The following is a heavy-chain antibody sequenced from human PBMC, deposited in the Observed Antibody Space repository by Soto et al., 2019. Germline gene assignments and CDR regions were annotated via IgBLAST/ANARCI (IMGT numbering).Heavy chain of an antibody. CDR3: AKDAVARSYDNWIDS. CDR2: ISWTSGNI. CDR1: GFTSDDYA. V-gene: IGHV3-9*02. Sequence: PGGSLRLSCVASGFTSDDYAMYWVRQAPGKGLEWVSGISWTSGNIHYADAVRGRFTTSRDNAKNSLHLQMTSLRVEDTALYYCAKDAVARSYDNWIDSWGQGTLVTVSS. J-gene: IGHJ5*01. D-gene: IGHD6-19*01.